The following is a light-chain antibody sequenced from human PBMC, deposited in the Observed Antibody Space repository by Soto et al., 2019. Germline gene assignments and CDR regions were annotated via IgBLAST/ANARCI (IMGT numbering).Light chain of an antibody. CDR1: QSVSSNS. CDR2: GAS. J-gene: IGKJ1*01. Sequence: VLTQSPGTLSLSPGERATLSCRASQSVSSNSLAWYQQKPGQAPRLLIYGASSRATGIPDRFSGSGSGTDFTLTISRLEPEDFAVYYCQQYGSSPRTFGQGTKVDIK. V-gene: IGKV3-20*01. CDR3: QQYGSSPRT.